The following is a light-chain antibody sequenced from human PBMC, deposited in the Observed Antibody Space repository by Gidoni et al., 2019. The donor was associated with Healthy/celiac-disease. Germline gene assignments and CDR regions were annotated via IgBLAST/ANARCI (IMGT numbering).Light chain of an antibody. J-gene: IGKJ1*01. V-gene: IGKV1-5*03. CDR2: KAS. CDR3: QQYPWT. Sequence: DIPMTQSPSTLSASVGDRVTITCRASPSSSSWLAWYQQKPGKAPKLLIYKASSLESGVPSRFSGSGSGTEFTLTISSLQPDDFATYYCQQYPWTFGQXTKVEIK. CDR1: PSSSSW.